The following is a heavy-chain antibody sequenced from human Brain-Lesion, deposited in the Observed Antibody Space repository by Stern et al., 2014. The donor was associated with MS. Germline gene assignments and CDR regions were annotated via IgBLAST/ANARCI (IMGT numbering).Heavy chain of an antibody. J-gene: IGHJ5*02. CDR1: GGSVSSTSYA. D-gene: IGHD2-15*01. Sequence: QVQLVESGPGLVKPSGTLSLTCTVAGGSVSSTSYAWAWIRQPPGKGLEWIGTIYYSGNTYYSPSLKRRPPLSLDTSKNQFPLPLGFVPAADTAVYYCAGEEDIRYCSGGSCTGNWFDPWGQGTLVTVSS. V-gene: IGHV4-39*01. CDR3: AGEEDIRYCSGGSCTGNWFDP. CDR2: IYYSGNT.